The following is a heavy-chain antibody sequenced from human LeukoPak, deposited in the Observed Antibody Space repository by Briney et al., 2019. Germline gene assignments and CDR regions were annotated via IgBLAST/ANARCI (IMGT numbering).Heavy chain of an antibody. J-gene: IGHJ3*02. CDR3: ATIYVEWLGGGVDAFDI. V-gene: IGHV1-2*06. CDR2: INPNSGGT. D-gene: IGHD6-19*01. CDR1: GYTFTGYY. Sequence: GASVKVSCKASGYTFTGYYMHWVRQAPGQGLEWMGRINPNSGGTNYAQKFQGRVTMTRDTSISTAYMELSRLRSDDTAVYYCATIYVEWLGGGVDAFDIWGQGTMVTVSS.